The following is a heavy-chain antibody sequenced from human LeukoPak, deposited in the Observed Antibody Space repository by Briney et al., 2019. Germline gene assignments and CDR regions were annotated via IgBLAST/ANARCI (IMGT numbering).Heavy chain of an antibody. V-gene: IGHV4-39*06. CDR1: GGSISTAAYY. D-gene: IGHD6-6*01. CDR2: INYNGNT. J-gene: IGHJ1*01. Sequence: SETLSLTCTVSGGSISTAAYYWSWIRQPPGKGLEWIGSINYNGNTFYKPSLKSRVTVSLDTSRDHFPLNVISVTAADTAVYYCAREFESSPRDWGQGTLVTVSS. CDR3: AREFESSPRD.